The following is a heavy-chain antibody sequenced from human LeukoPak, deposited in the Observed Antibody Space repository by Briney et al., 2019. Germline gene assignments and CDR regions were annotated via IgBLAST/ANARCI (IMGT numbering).Heavy chain of an antibody. CDR3: AKVPTYYYDSSGSGD. Sequence: GGSLRLSCAASGFTFSSYAMSWVRQAPGKGLEWVSAISGSGGSTYYADSVKGRFTISRDNSKNTLYLQMSSLRAEDTAVYYCAKVPTYYYDSSGSGDWGQGTLVTVSS. CDR2: ISGSGGST. D-gene: IGHD3-22*01. J-gene: IGHJ4*02. V-gene: IGHV3-23*01. CDR1: GFTFSSYA.